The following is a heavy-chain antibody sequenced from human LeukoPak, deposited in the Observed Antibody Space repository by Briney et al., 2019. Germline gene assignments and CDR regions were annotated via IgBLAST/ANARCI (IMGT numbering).Heavy chain of an antibody. CDR2: MTGNGGSL. CDR3: AKDTGYSSSYLPDY. D-gene: IGHD6-13*01. Sequence: PGGSLRLSCAASGFTFSTYAMSWVRQAPGKGLEWVSGMTGNGGSLYYADSVKGRFTISRDNSKNTLYLQMNSLRAEDTAVYYCAKDTGYSSSYLPDYWGQGTLVTVSS. CDR1: GFTFSTYA. V-gene: IGHV3-23*01. J-gene: IGHJ4*02.